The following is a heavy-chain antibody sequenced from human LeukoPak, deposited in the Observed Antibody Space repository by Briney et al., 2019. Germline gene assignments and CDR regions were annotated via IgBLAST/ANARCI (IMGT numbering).Heavy chain of an antibody. CDR2: ISHSGST. CDR1: GYSINGAYY. J-gene: IGHJ4*02. CDR3: ARLHFDSSGWPTYYFDY. V-gene: IGHV4-38-2*01. D-gene: IGHD3-22*01. Sequence: SETLSLTCAVSGYSINGAYYWGWVRQPPGKGLEWIGSISHSGSTYYSPSLKSRVTISVDTSKNQFSLKLSSVTAADTAVYYCARLHFDSSGWPTYYFDYWGQGTLVTVSS.